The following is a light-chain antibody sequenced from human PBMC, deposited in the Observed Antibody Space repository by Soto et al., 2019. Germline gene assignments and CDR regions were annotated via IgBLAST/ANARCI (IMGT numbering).Light chain of an antibody. CDR3: QQRSNWPPIA. CDR1: QSVSSY. CDR2: DAS. J-gene: IGKJ5*01. Sequence: EIVLTQSPATLSLSPGERATLSCRASQSVSSYLAWYQQKPGQAPRLLIYDASNRATGIPARFSGSGSGTDFTLTISSLGPEDFAVYYWQQRSNWPPIASGEGTRLEIK. V-gene: IGKV3-11*01.